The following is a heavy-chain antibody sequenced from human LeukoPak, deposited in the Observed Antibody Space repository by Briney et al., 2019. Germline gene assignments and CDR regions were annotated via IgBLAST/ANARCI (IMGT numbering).Heavy chain of an antibody. D-gene: IGHD3-10*01. V-gene: IGHV7-4-1*02. CDR2: INTNTGNP. Sequence: GASVKVSCKVSGYNLTELSMHWVRQAPGQGLEWMGWINTNTGNPTYAQGFTGRFVFSLDTSVSTAYLQISSLKAEDTAVYYCARDRHTMVRGVITPRAEYFQHWGQGTLVTVSS. CDR3: ARDRHTMVRGVITPRAEYFQH. CDR1: GYNLTELS. J-gene: IGHJ1*01.